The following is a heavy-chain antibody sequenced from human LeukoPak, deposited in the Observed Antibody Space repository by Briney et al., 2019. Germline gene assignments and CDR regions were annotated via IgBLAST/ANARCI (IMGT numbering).Heavy chain of an antibody. CDR1: GGSISSYY. CDR3: ASSGIVVPEHGAFDY. Sequence: SETLSLTCTASGGSISSYYWSWIRQPPGKGLEWIWYIYYSGSTNYNPSLKSRVTISVDTSKTQFSLKLSSVTAADTAVYYCASSGIVVPEHGAFDYWGQGTLVTVSS. CDR2: IYYSGST. D-gene: IGHD2-2*01. J-gene: IGHJ4*02. V-gene: IGHV4-59*01.